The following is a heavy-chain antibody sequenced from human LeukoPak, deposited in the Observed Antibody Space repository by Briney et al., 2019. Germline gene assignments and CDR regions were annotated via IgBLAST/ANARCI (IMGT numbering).Heavy chain of an antibody. V-gene: IGHV4-4*02. CDR2: IHHSGST. J-gene: IGHJ4*02. CDR3: TTYYYDSSGYYAPD. D-gene: IGHD3-22*01. Sequence: SETLSLTCAVSGGSISSSNWWSWVRQSPGKGLEWIGEIHHSGSTNYNPSLKSRVTISVDKSKDQFSLKLSSVTAADTAVYYCTTYYYDSSGYYAPDWGQGTLVTVSS. CDR1: GGSISSSNW.